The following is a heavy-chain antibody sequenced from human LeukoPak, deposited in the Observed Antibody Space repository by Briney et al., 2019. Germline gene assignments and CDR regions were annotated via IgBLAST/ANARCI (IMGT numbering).Heavy chain of an antibody. CDR1: GDSITSYY. J-gene: IGHJ4*02. V-gene: IGHV4-59*08. D-gene: IGHD3-22*01. CDR3: ARQTYDSSGSPYFDY. Sequence: SETLSLTCTVSGDSITSYYWSWIRQPPGKGLEWVGNIYYSGSTNYNPSLKSRVTISVDTSKSQFSLKLSSVTAADTAVYYCARQTYDSSGSPYFDYWGQGTLVTVSS. CDR2: IYYSGST.